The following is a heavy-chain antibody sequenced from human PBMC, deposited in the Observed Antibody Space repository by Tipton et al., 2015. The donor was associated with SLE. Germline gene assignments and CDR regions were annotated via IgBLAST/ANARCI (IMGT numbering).Heavy chain of an antibody. Sequence: TLSLTCIVSDDSISTYYWSWIRQPPGKGLEWIAYISPSGNTNHNPPLKSRVSISVDTSENHFSLDRSSVTDADTAVYYWARHVRAANWGFPATASYFDLWGRGTVVTVSS. V-gene: IGHV4-4*09. D-gene: IGHD7-27*01. CDR1: DDSISTYY. CDR2: ISPSGNT. CDR3: ARHVRAANWGFPATASYFDL. J-gene: IGHJ2*01.